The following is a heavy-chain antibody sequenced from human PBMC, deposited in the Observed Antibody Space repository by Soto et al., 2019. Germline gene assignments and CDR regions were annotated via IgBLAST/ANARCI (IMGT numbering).Heavy chain of an antibody. J-gene: IGHJ6*02. CDR2: INPSGGST. Sequence: GASVKVSCKESGYTFTSYYMHWVRQAPGQGLEWMGIINPSGGSTSYAQKLQGRVTMTRDTSTSTVYMELSSLRSEDTAVYYCARDQVRLWATRRPYYYYGMDVWGQGTTVTVSS. V-gene: IGHV1-46*01. CDR3: ARDQVRLWATRRPYYYYGMDV. CDR1: GYTFTSYY. D-gene: IGHD2-21*01.